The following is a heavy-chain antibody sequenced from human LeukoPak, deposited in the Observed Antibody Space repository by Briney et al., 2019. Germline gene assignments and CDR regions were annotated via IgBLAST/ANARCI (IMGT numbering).Heavy chain of an antibody. D-gene: IGHD3-22*01. CDR1: GDSIRGSY. J-gene: IGHJ4*02. V-gene: IGHV4-59*01. CDR2: IYDSGST. CDR3: ARVLPLYDHYYFDW. Sequence: SETLSLTCTVSGDSIRGSYKTWIRQPPGRGLEWIGYIYDSGSTNYNPSLKSRVTMSVDTSKSQFSLRLSSVTAADTAIYYCARVLPLYDHYYFDWWGQGTLVTVSS.